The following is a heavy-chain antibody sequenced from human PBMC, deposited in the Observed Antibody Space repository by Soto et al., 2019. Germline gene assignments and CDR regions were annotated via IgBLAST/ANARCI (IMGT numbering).Heavy chain of an antibody. CDR3: ARGIKYGDCSRWFDP. V-gene: IGHV1-8*01. CDR1: GYTFTSYD. J-gene: IGHJ5*02. CDR2: MNPNSGTT. D-gene: IGHD2-21*01. Sequence: QVQLVQSGAEVKKPGASVKVSCKASGYTFTSYDINWVRQATGQGLEYLGWMNPNSGTTGYVQKFQGRVTMTRDTSVSTAYMARSSLRSEGTAVYYWARGIKYGDCSRWFDPWGQGTLVTVSS.